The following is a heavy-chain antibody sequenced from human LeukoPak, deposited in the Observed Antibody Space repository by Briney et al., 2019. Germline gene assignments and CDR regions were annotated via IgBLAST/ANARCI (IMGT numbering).Heavy chain of an antibody. CDR3: ASALLLDMVRGVSWFDP. CDR1: GGTFSSYA. Sequence: SVKVSCKASGGTFSSYAISWVRQAPGQGLEWMGRIIPIFDTANYAQKFQGRVTITTDESTSTAYMELSSLRSEDTAVYYCASALLLDMVRGVSWFDPWGQGTLVTASS. CDR2: IIPIFDTA. D-gene: IGHD3-10*01. V-gene: IGHV1-69*05. J-gene: IGHJ5*02.